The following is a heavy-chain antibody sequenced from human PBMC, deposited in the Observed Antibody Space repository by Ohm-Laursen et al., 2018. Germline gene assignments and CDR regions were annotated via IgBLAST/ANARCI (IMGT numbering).Heavy chain of an antibody. D-gene: IGHD2-8*01. CDR2: INPGGGSA. CDR1: GYTFTNYY. Sequence: GASVKVSCKASGYTFTNYYMHWVRQAPGQGLEWMGIINPGGGSASYPQKFQGRVTVTRDTSTTTVYMELSSLRSEDTAIYYCAREYINGQGGFDPWGQGTQVTVSS. J-gene: IGHJ5*02. CDR3: AREYINGQGGFDP. V-gene: IGHV1-46*01.